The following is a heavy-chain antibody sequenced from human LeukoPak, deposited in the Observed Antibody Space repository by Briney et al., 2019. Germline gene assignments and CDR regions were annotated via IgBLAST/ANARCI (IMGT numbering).Heavy chain of an antibody. Sequence: SETLSLTCTVSGGSISSSSYYWGWIRQPPGKGLEWIGSIYYSGSTYYNPSLKSRVTISVDTSKNQFSLKLSSVTAADTAVYYCARQSYYGSGSYYGYYFDYWGQGTLVTVSS. D-gene: IGHD3-10*01. CDR3: ARQSYYGSGSYYGYYFDY. CDR2: IYYSGST. J-gene: IGHJ4*02. V-gene: IGHV4-39*01. CDR1: GGSISSSSYY.